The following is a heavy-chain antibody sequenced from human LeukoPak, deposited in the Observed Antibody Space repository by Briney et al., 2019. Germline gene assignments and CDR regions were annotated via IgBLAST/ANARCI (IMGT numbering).Heavy chain of an antibody. J-gene: IGHJ4*01. CDR3: ARELPREVTLDY. CDR2: IFTDGSTT. CDR1: EFDFFSYG. D-gene: IGHD2-21*02. Sequence: GGSLRLSCVASEFDFFSYGMQWARQAPGKGLVWVSRIFTDGSTTTYADSVKGRFTISRDNAKNTLYLQMKSLRVEDTAVYYCARELPREVTLDYWVPGTLVTVSP. V-gene: IGHV3-74*03.